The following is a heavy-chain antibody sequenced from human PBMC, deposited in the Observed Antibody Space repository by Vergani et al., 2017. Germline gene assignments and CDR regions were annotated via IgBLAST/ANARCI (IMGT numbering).Heavy chain of an antibody. Sequence: EVQLLESGGGLVQPGGSLRLSCAASGFTFSSYAMSWVRQAPGKGLEWVSGISGSGGATSYADSVKGRFTMSRANSENTLYLQMNSLRAEDTAVYYCAKDRVATIVDLDDGGQGTLVSVSS. D-gene: IGHD5-12*01. J-gene: IGHJ4*02. CDR3: AKDRVATIVDLDD. CDR2: ISGSGGAT. CDR1: GFTFSSYA. V-gene: IGHV3-23*01.